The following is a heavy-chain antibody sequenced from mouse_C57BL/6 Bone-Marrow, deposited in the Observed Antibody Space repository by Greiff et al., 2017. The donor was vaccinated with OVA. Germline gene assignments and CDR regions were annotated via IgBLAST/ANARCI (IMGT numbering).Heavy chain of an antibody. CDR3: ASVWLRRGYYFDY. CDR2: INPSTGGT. J-gene: IGHJ2*01. D-gene: IGHD2-2*01. V-gene: IGHV1-42*01. Sequence: EVQLQQSGPELVKPGASVKISCKASGYSFTGYYMNWVKQSPEKSLEWIGEINPSTGGTTYNQKFKAKATLTVDKSSSTAYMQLKSLTYEDSAVYYCASVWLRRGYYFDYWGQGTTLTVSS. CDR1: GYSFTGYY.